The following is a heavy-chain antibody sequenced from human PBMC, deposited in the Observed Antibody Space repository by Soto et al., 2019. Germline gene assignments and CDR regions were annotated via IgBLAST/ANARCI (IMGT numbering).Heavy chain of an antibody. Sequence: GGSLRLSCAASGFPFDDYTMHWVRQAPGKGLEWVSLITWDGGNTYYADSVKGRFTISRNNSRQSLSLQLNSLTTEDTAFYYCAKGRRMSMVPTPFEHWGQGPLVTVSS. CDR3: AKGRRMSMVPTPFEH. J-gene: IGHJ4*02. CDR1: GFPFDDYT. CDR2: ITWDGGNT. V-gene: IGHV3-43*01. D-gene: IGHD2-8*01.